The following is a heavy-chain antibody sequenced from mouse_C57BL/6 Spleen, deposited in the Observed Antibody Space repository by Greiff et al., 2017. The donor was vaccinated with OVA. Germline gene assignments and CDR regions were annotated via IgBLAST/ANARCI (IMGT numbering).Heavy chain of an antibody. J-gene: IGHJ2*01. CDR2: IYPRSGNT. V-gene: IGHV1-81*01. CDR3: ARLEGLGAPFDY. CDR1: GYTFTSYG. Sequence: VHLVESGAELARPGASVKLSCKASGYTFTSYGISWVKQRTGQGLEWIGEIYPRSGNTYYNEKFKGKATLTADKSSSTAYMELRSLTSEDSAVYFCARLEGLGAPFDYWGQGTTLTVSS. D-gene: IGHD4-1*01.